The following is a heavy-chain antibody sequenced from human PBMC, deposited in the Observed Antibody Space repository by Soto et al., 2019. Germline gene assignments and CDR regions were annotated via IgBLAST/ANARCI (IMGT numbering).Heavy chain of an antibody. Sequence: GGSLRLSCATSGFIFNNYGMHWVRQAPGKGLEWVAVVWHDGKYKYYADSVRGRFTISRDKSNNTVFLKMDSLRAEDTAVYYCARDKAAAAKGVHFDYWGQGSLVTVSS. CDR2: VWHDGKYK. CDR1: GFIFNNYG. CDR3: ARDKAAAAKGVHFDY. J-gene: IGHJ4*02. V-gene: IGHV3-33*01. D-gene: IGHD6-13*01.